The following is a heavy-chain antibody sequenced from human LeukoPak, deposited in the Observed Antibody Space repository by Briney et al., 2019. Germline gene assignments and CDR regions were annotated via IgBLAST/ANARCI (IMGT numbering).Heavy chain of an antibody. Sequence: GGSLRLSCAASGFTFSSYAMSWVRQAPGKGLEWASAISGSGGSTYYADSVKGRFTISRDNSKNTLYLQMNSLRAEDTAVYYCAKALRKYYGSGSYYSRVYYFDYWGKGTLVTVSP. CDR1: GFTFSSYA. D-gene: IGHD3-10*01. CDR3: AKALRKYYGSGSYYSRVYYFDY. V-gene: IGHV3-23*01. CDR2: ISGSGGST. J-gene: IGHJ4*02.